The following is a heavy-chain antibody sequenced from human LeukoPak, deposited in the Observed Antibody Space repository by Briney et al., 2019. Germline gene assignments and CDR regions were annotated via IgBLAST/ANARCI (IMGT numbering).Heavy chain of an antibody. Sequence: GGSLRLSCAASGFTFSSYSMNWVRQAPGKGLEWVSSISSSSSYIYYADSVKGRFTISRDNAKNSLYLQMNSLRAEDTAVYYCARGRCSSTSCARFIWGQGTLVTVSS. V-gene: IGHV3-21*01. CDR1: GFTFSSYS. D-gene: IGHD2-2*01. J-gene: IGHJ4*02. CDR2: ISSSSSYI. CDR3: ARGRCSSTSCARFI.